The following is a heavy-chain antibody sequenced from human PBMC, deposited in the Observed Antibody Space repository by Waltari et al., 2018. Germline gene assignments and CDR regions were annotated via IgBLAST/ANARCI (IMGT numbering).Heavy chain of an antibody. D-gene: IGHD1-7*01. Sequence: QVQLVESGGGVVQPGRSLRLSCAASGFTFSSYGMHWVRQAPGKGLEWVAVIWYDGSNKYYADSVKGRFTISRDNSKNTLYLQMNSLRAEDTAVYYCARDWAGTTGFDYWGQGTLVTVSS. CDR2: IWYDGSNK. CDR1: GFTFSSYG. V-gene: IGHV3-33*01. J-gene: IGHJ4*02. CDR3: ARDWAGTTGFDY.